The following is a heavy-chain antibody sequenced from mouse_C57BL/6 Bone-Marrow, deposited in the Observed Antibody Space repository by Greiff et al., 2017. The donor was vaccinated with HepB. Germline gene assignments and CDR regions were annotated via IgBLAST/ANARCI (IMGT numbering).Heavy chain of an antibody. CDR3: ATRTTVVAGNAMDY. Sequence: EVQRVESGGDLVKPGGSLKLSCAASGFTFSSYGMSWVRQTPDKRLEWVATISSGGSYTYYPDSVKGRFTISRDNAKNTLYLQMSSLKSEDTAMYYCATRTTVVAGNAMDYWGQRTSVTVSS. J-gene: IGHJ4*01. D-gene: IGHD1-1*01. CDR1: GFTFSSYG. CDR2: ISSGGSYT. V-gene: IGHV5-6*01.